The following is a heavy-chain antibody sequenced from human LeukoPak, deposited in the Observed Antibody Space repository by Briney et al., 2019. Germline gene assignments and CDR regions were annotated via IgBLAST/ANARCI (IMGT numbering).Heavy chain of an antibody. CDR2: LNPHSGVT. V-gene: IGHV1-2*02. J-gene: IGHJ5*02. Sequence: GASVKVSCKASGYTFTDYFIHWVRQAPGQGHEWRGWLNPHSGVTKYAQKFQGRATMTRDTSISTAYMDLSGLKSDHTAVYFCARELIEDQNWFDPWGQGTLVTVSS. CDR1: GYTFTDYF. D-gene: IGHD2/OR15-2a*01. CDR3: ARELIEDQNWFDP.